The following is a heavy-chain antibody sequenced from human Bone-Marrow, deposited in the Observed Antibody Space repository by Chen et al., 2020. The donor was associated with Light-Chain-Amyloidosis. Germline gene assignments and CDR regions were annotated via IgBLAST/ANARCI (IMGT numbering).Heavy chain of an antibody. J-gene: IGHJ5*02. D-gene: IGHD3-22*01. CDR2: IIPILGIA. CDR3: ARELYYDSSGYYFRWFDP. Sequence: QVQLVQSGAEVKKPGSSVKVSCKASGGTSSSYAISWVRQAPGQGLEWMGRIIPILGIANYAQKFQGRVTITADKSTSTAYMELSSLRSEDTAVYYCARELYYDSSGYYFRWFDPWGQGTLVTVSS. CDR1: GGTSSSYA. V-gene: IGHV1-69*04.